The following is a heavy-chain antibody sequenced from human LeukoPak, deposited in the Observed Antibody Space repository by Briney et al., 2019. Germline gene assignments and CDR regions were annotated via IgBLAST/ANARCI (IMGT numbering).Heavy chain of an antibody. CDR3: ARPIAVGGFDY. CDR2: ISSSGSHK. Sequence: GGSLRLSCAASGFTFSSYEMNWVRQAPGKGLEWVSYISSSGSHKYYAASVKGRFTISRDNAKNSLYLQMNSLRAEDTAVYYCARPIAVGGFDYWGQGTLVTVSS. D-gene: IGHD6-19*01. V-gene: IGHV3-48*03. J-gene: IGHJ4*02. CDR1: GFTFSSYE.